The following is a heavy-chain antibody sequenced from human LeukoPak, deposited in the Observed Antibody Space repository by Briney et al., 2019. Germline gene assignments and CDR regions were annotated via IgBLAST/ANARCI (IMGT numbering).Heavy chain of an antibody. CDR2: ISRSTNHT. CDR3: ARVSFADGGYFDY. J-gene: IGHJ4*02. Sequence: PGGSLRLSCAASGFTFSSYYMNWVRQAPGKGLGWVSSISRSTNHTYYADSLKGRFTISRDNAKNSLYLQMKSLRAEDRAVYYCARVSFADGGYFDYWGQGSLVTVSS. V-gene: IGHV3-21*01. CDR1: GFTFSSYY. D-gene: IGHD2-15*01.